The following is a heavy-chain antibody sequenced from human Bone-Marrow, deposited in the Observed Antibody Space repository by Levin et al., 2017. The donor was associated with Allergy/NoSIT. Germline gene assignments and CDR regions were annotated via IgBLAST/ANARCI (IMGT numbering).Heavy chain of an antibody. J-gene: IGHJ4*02. CDR3: AREDGSTFDS. CDR2: IYYSGST. D-gene: IGHD5-24*01. V-gene: IGHV4-31*03. Sequence: SETLSLTCTVSGGSISSGGYHWSWIRQHAGKGLEWIGYIYYSGSTYYNPSLKSRAMISLDTSKNQFSLKVTSATAAEAAVYYCAREDGSTFDSWGQGTLVTVSS. CDR1: GGSISSGGYH.